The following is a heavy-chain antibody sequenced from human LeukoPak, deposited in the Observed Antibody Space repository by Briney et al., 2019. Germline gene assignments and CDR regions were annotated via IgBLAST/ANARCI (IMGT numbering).Heavy chain of an antibody. CDR1: GGSISSYY. CDR3: ARDQMSPYYYDSSGRGDDAFDI. D-gene: IGHD3-22*01. Sequence: SETLSLTCTVSGGSISSYYWSWIRQPAGKGLEWIGRIYTSGSTTYNPSLKSRVTMSVDTSKNQFSLKLSSVTAADTAVYYCARDQMSPYYYDSSGRGDDAFDIWGQGTMVTVSS. V-gene: IGHV4-4*07. J-gene: IGHJ3*02. CDR2: IYTSGST.